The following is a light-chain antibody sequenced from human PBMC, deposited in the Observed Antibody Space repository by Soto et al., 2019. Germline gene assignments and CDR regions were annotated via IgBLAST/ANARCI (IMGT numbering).Light chain of an antibody. V-gene: IGLV2-8*01. CDR3: SSYAGSNTYV. Sequence: QSVLTQPPSASGSPGQSFTISCTGTSRDVGAYNYVSWYQQDPGKAPKLMIYEVSKRPSGVPDRFSGSKSGNTASLTVSGLQAEDETEYYCSSYAGSNTYVFGTGTKLTVL. J-gene: IGLJ1*01. CDR1: SRDVGAYNY. CDR2: EVS.